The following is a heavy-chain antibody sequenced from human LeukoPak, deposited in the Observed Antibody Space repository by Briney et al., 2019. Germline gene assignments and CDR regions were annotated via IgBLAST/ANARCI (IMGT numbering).Heavy chain of an antibody. D-gene: IGHD5-18*01. CDR3: ASYANSYGTFDY. V-gene: IGHV4-39*01. CDR1: GVSIRSSYYY. J-gene: IGHJ4*02. CDR2: IYDSGST. Sequence: SETLSLTCTVSGVSIRSSYYYWGWIRQPPGKGLEWIGSIYDSGSTYYNPSLKSRVTISVDASKNQFSLKLNSVTAADTAVYYCASYANSYGTFDYWGQGTLVTVSS.